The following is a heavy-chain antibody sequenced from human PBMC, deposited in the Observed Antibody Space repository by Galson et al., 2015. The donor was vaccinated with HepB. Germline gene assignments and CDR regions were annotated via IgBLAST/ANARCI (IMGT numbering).Heavy chain of an antibody. J-gene: IGHJ4*02. CDR2: TYYRSKWSN. Sequence: CAISGDSVSSNLATWNWIRQSPSRGLEWLGRTYYRSKWSNDYAESVKSRIIINPDTSKNQFSLQVNSVTPEDTAVYYCARARSMVFDYWGQGTLVTVSS. CDR3: ARARSMVFDY. CDR1: GDSVSSNLAT. D-gene: IGHD2-8*01. V-gene: IGHV6-1*01.